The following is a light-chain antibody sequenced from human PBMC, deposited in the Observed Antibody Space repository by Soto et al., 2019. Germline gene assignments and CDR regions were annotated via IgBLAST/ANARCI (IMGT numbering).Light chain of an antibody. J-gene: IGKJ2*01. Sequence: ETVLTQSPGTLSLSPGERATLSCRASQSITSSYLAWYQQNPGQAPRLVIYGAFNRATGIPDRFSGTGSGTDFTLTISRLEPEDFAVYYCHQYGRSRYTFGQGTKLEIK. V-gene: IGKV3-20*01. CDR3: HQYGRSRYT. CDR1: QSITSSY. CDR2: GAF.